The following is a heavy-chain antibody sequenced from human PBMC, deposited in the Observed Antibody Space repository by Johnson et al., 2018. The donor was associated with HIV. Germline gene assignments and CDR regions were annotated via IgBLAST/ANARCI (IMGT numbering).Heavy chain of an antibody. J-gene: IGHJ3*02. V-gene: IGHV3-30*04. CDR3: AKALGVYGDYVLDAFDI. CDR2: ISYDGSNK. D-gene: IGHD4-17*01. Sequence: QVQLVESGGGVVQPERSLRLSCSASGFTFSSYAMHWVRQAPGKGLEWVACISYDGSNKYYADSVKGRFTISRDNSKNTLHLQMNSLRAEDTAVYYCAKALGVYGDYVLDAFDIWGQGTMVTVSS. CDR1: GFTFSSYA.